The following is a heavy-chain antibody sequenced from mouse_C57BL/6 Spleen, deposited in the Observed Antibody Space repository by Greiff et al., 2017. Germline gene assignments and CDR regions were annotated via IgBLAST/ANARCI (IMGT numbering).Heavy chain of an antibody. CDR3: TLEDGYYWFAY. Sequence: VQLQESGAELVRPGASVTLSCKASGYTFTDYEMHWVKQTPVRGLEWIGAIDPETGGTAYNQKFKGKAILTADKSSSTAYMELRSLTSEDSAVYYCTLEDGYYWFAYWGQGTLVTVSA. J-gene: IGHJ3*01. CDR2: IDPETGGT. V-gene: IGHV1-15*01. CDR1: GYTFTDYE. D-gene: IGHD2-3*01.